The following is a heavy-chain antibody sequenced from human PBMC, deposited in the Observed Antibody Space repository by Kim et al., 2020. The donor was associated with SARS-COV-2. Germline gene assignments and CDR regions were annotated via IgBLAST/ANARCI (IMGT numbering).Heavy chain of an antibody. Sequence: NNAKRCKGGGTIPADKSTSTAYMELSSLRSEDTAVYYCAREAAAGIWWFDPWGQGTLVTVSS. V-gene: IGHV1-69*04. CDR3: AREAAAGIWWFDP. J-gene: IGHJ5*02. D-gene: IGHD6-13*01.